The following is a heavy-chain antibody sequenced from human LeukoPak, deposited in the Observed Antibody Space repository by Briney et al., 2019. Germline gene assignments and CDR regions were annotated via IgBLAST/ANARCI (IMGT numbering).Heavy chain of an antibody. V-gene: IGHV3-23*01. D-gene: IGHD3-16*02. CDR3: AKVRPSGNDYVWGSYRSEYFQH. CDR2: ISGSGGST. Sequence: PGGSLRLSCAASGFTFSSYAMSWVRQAPGKGLEWVSAISGSGGSTYYADSVKGRFTISRDNSKNTLYLQMNSLRAEDTAVYYCAKVRPSGNDYVWGSYRSEYFQHWGQGTLVTVSS. CDR1: GFTFSSYA. J-gene: IGHJ1*01.